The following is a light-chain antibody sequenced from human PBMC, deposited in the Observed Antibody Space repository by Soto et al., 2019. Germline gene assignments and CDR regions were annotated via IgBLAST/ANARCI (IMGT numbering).Light chain of an antibody. Sequence: EIVMTQSPATLSVSPGERATLSCRASQSVSSSLAWYQQKPGQAPRLLIYGASTRATGIPARFSGSGSATEFTLTIGSLQSEDFALYYCQQYSHWPLTFGGGTKVEI. J-gene: IGKJ4*01. CDR2: GAS. CDR3: QQYSHWPLT. V-gene: IGKV3-15*01. CDR1: QSVSSS.